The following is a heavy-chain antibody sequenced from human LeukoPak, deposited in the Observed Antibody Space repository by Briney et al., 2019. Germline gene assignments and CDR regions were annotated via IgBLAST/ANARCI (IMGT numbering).Heavy chain of an antibody. V-gene: IGHV6-1*01. CDR1: GDSVSSNSAA. D-gene: IGHD3-22*01. J-gene: IGHJ4*02. CDR2: TYYRSKWYN. CDR3: ARDMAPDYYDSSGYRVGFDY. Sequence: SQTLSLTCAISGDSVSSNSAAWNWIRQSPSRGLEWLGRTYYRSKWYNDYAVSVKSRITINPDTSKNQFSLQLNSVTPEDTAVYYCARDMAPDYYDSSGYRVGFDYWGQGTLVTVSS.